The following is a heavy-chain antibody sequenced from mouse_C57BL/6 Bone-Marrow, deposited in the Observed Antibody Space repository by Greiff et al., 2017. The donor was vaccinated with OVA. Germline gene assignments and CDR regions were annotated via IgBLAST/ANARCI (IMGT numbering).Heavy chain of an antibody. CDR2: IYTRSGNT. D-gene: IGHD1-1*01. CDR3: ARFTTVVEYYVDY. V-gene: IGHV1-81*01. CDR1: GYTFTSYG. Sequence: VQLQQSGAELARPGASVKLSCKASGYTFTSYGISWVKQRTGQGLEWIGEIYTRSGNTYYNEKFKGKATLTADKSSSTAYMELRSLTSEDSAVYFCARFTTVVEYYVDYWGQGTTLTVSS. J-gene: IGHJ2*01.